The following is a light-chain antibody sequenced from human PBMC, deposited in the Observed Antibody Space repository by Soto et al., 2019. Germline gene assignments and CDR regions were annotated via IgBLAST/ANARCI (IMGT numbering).Light chain of an antibody. J-gene: IGKJ5*01. Sequence: EIVLTQSPPTLSLSPGERATLSCRASQSVSSYLAWYQQKPGQAPRLLIYGASTRATGIPARFSGSGSGTEFTLTISSLLSEDFAVYYCQQYNNWPRTFGQGTRLEIK. CDR2: GAS. CDR1: QSVSSY. V-gene: IGKV3-15*01. CDR3: QQYNNWPRT.